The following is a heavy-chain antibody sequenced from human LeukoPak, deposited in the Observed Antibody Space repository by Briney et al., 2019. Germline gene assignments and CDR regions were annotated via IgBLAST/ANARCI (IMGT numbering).Heavy chain of an antibody. CDR2: MSNSGENT. D-gene: IGHD4-17*01. J-gene: IGHJ4*02. V-gene: IGHV3-30*18. Sequence: PGGSLRLSCAASGFTFSSYSMQWVRQTPGKGLEWVGIMSNSGENTFYGEAVKGRFTISRDNSQNTLYLQMNSLRPEDTAVYYCAKGGASVTRYVDYRGQGTLVTVSS. CDR1: GFTFSSYS. CDR3: AKGGASVTRYVDY.